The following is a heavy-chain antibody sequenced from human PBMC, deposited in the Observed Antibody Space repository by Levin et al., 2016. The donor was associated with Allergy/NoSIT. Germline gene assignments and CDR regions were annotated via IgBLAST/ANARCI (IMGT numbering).Heavy chain of an antibody. CDR3: ARVPGYYDFWSGYYMDRRSGVGGKGIWRAFDI. D-gene: IGHD3-3*01. Sequence: WVRQAPGQGLEWMGWISAYNGNTNYAQKLQGRVTMTTDTSTSTAYMELRSLRSDDTAVYYCARVPGYYDFWSGYYMDRRSGVGGKGIWRAFDIWGQGTMVTVSS. J-gene: IGHJ3*02. CDR2: ISAYNGNT. V-gene: IGHV1-18*01.